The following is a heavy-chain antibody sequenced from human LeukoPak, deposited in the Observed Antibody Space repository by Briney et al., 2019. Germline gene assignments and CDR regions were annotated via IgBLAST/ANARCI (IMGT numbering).Heavy chain of an antibody. CDR2: FDPDDGET. CDR3: ATDRLSTYCSGGSCYSDY. V-gene: IGHV1-24*01. CDR1: GYTLTELS. D-gene: IGHD2-15*01. Sequence: GASVKVSCKVSGYTLTELSMHWVRQAPGKGLEWMGGFDPDDGETIYAQKFQGRVTMTEDTSTDTAYMELSSLRSEDTAVYYCATDRLSTYCSGGSCYSDYWGQGTLVTVSS. J-gene: IGHJ4*02.